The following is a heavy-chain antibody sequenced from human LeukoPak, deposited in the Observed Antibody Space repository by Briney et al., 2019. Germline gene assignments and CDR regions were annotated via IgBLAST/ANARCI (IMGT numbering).Heavy chain of an antibody. CDR3: SSGYDTREEFDY. CDR2: IYYSGST. CDR1: GGSVSSSSYY. D-gene: IGHD5-12*01. J-gene: IGHJ4*02. Sequence: SETLSLTCTVSGGSVSSSSYYWGWIRQPPGKGLEWIGSIYYSGSTYYNPSLKSRVTISVDTSKNQFSLKLSSVTAADTAVYYCSSGYDTREEFDYWGQGTLVTVSS. V-gene: IGHV4-39*01.